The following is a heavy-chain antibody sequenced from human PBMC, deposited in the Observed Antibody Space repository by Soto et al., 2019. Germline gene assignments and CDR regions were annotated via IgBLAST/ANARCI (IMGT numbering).Heavy chain of an antibody. D-gene: IGHD6-6*01. CDR1: GGSFSGYY. CDR3: AGSIAGRRPYFYYYHGMDV. V-gene: IGHV4-34*01. Sequence: PSETLSLTCTVYGGSFSGYYWNWIRQPPGKGLEWIGEINHSGSTNFNPSLKSRVTISVDTSKNQFSLKLNSVTAADTAVYYCAGSIAGRRPYFYYYHGMDVWGQGTSVTVSS. CDR2: INHSGST. J-gene: IGHJ6*02.